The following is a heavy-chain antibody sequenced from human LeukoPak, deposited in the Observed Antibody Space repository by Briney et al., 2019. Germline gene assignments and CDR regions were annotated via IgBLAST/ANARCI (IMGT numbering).Heavy chain of an antibody. CDR2: IIPIFGTA. Sequence: SVKVSCKASGGTFSSYAISWVRQAPGQGLEWMGGIIPIFGTANYAQKFQGRVTITADKSTSTAYMELSSLRSEDTAVYYCARVRNYYDSSGYWNYFDYWGQGTLVTVSS. D-gene: IGHD3-22*01. J-gene: IGHJ4*02. V-gene: IGHV1-69*06. CDR1: GGTFSSYA. CDR3: ARVRNYYDSSGYWNYFDY.